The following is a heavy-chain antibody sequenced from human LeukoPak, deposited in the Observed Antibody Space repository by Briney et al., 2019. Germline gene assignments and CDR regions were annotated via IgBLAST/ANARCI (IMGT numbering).Heavy chain of an antibody. J-gene: IGHJ4*02. CDR2: TNQAGSEK. D-gene: IGHD1-14*01. V-gene: IGHV3-7*05. Sequence: GGSLRLSCAASGFTFSSYWMNWVRQAPGKGLEWVANTNQAGSEKYYVDSVKGRFTISRDNAKNSLYLQMNSLRAEDTAVYYCARDHTEPGVIFDYWGQGTLVTVSS. CDR1: GFTFSSYW. CDR3: ARDHTEPGVIFDY.